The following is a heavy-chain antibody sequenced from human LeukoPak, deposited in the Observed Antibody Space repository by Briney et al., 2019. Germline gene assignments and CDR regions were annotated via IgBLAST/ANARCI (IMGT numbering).Heavy chain of an antibody. CDR3: ARRVYCGGDCCWYYFDY. Sequence: GESLKISCKGSGYSFTSYWIGWVRQMPGKGLEWMGIIYPGDYDIRYSPSFQGQVTISADKSISTAYLQWSSLKASDTAMYYCARRVYCGGDCCWYYFDYWGQGTLVTVSS. V-gene: IGHV5-51*01. CDR1: GYSFTSYW. CDR2: IYPGDYDI. J-gene: IGHJ4*02. D-gene: IGHD2-21*02.